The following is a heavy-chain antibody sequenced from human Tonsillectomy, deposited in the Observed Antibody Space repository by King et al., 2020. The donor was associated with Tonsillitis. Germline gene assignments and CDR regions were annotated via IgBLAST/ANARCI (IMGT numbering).Heavy chain of an antibody. CDR2: LYYSGST. D-gene: IGHD3-10*01. V-gene: IGHV4-39*01. Sequence: QLQESGPGLVKPSETLSLTCTVSGGSVTNTSYYWGWIRQPPGKGLEWIGSLYYSGSTYYNPSLKSRVTISVDTSKNQFSLKLSSVTAADTAVYYCARCSPSGRGVTLFDYWGQGTLVTVSS. J-gene: IGHJ4*02. CDR1: GGSVTNTSYY. CDR3: ARCSPSGRGVTLFDY.